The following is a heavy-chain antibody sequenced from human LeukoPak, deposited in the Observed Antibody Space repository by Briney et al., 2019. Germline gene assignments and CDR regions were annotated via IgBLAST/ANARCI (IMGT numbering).Heavy chain of an antibody. J-gene: IGHJ4*02. CDR3: AKDRQVVITTPLDY. V-gene: IGHV3-23*01. CDR2: ITGSGGST. Sequence: PGGSLGLSCAPSGFTFSFHALSGVRQAPGKGLDWVSGITGSGGSTYYADSVKGRFTISRDNSKSTLYLQMNSLRAEDTAVYYCAKDRQVVITTPLDYWGQGALVTVSS. D-gene: IGHD3-22*01. CDR1: GFTFSFHA.